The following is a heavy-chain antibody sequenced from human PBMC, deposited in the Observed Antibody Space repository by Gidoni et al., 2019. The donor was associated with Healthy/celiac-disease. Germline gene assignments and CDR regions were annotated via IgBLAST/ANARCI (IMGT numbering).Heavy chain of an antibody. CDR3: AKAGTDTAFDY. CDR1: GFTFDDYA. Sequence: EVQLVESGGGLVQPGRSLRLSCSASGFTFDDYAMHWLRQAPGKGLEWVSGISWNSGSIGYADSVKGRFTISRDNAKNSLYLQMNSLRAEDTALYYCAKAGTDTAFDYWGQGTLVTVSS. CDR2: ISWNSGSI. D-gene: IGHD5-18*01. J-gene: IGHJ4*02. V-gene: IGHV3-9*01.